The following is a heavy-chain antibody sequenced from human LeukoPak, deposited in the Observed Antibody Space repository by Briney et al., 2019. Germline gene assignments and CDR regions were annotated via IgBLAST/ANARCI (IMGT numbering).Heavy chain of an antibody. V-gene: IGHV4-59*01. CDR2: IYYSGST. J-gene: IGHJ3*02. D-gene: IGHD3-22*01. CDR3: ARGPYYDSSGFDAFDI. CDR1: GGSIRSYY. Sequence: PSETLSLTCTVSGGSIRSYYWSWLRQPPGKGLEWIGYIYYSGSTNYNPSLKSRVTISVDTSKNQFSLKLSSVTAADTAVYYCARGPYYDSSGFDAFDIWGQGTMVTVSS.